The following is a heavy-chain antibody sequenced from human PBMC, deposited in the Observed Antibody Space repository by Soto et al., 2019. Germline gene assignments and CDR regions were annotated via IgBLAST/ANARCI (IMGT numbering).Heavy chain of an antibody. Sequence: PSETLSLTCTVSGGSVNTAEYYWSWLRQSPGKGLEWIGYIFYTGTTYYNPSLKTRVTISVDTSKNQFSLQLSSVTAADTAIYYCARGAYDLDFWGRGALVTVSS. D-gene: IGHD5-12*01. CDR1: GGSVNTAEYY. J-gene: IGHJ4*02. V-gene: IGHV4-30-4*01. CDR2: IFYTGTT. CDR3: ARGAYDLDF.